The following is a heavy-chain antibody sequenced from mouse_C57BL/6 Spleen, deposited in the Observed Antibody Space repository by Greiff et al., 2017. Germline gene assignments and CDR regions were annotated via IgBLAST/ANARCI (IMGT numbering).Heavy chain of an antibody. J-gene: IGHJ4*01. Sequence: QVQLQQSGTELVKPGASVKLSCKASGYTFTSYWMHWVKQRPGQGLEWIGNINPSNGGTNYNEKFKSKATLTVDKSSSTAYMQLSSLTSEDAAVYYCAREDYYGGGDMEGWGQGTSVTVSS. V-gene: IGHV1-53*01. D-gene: IGHD1-1*02. CDR3: AREDYYGGGDMEG. CDR2: INPSNGGT. CDR1: GYTFTSYW.